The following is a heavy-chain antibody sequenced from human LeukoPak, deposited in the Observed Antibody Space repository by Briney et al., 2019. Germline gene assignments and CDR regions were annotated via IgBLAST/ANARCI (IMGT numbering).Heavy chain of an antibody. V-gene: IGHV3-11*04. D-gene: IGHD5-24*01. CDR2: ISHSDATI. Sequence: PGGSLRLSCAASGFTFSNYYMTWIRQAPGKGLEWISYISHSDATIYYADSVKGRFTISGDNAKNSLYLQMNSLRAEDTAVYFCARGFYNYDYWGQGALVTVSS. CDR3: ARGFYNYDY. J-gene: IGHJ4*02. CDR1: GFTFSNYY.